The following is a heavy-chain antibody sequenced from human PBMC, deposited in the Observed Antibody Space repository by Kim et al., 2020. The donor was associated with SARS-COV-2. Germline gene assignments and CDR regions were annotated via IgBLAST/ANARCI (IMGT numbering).Heavy chain of an antibody. V-gene: IGHV3-33*06. Sequence: GGSLRLSCAASGFTFSSYAMHWVRQAPGKGLEWVAVIWYDGSNKYYADSVKGRFTISRDNSKNTLYLQMNSLRAEDTAVYYCAKITGTTVSFDIWGQGTMVTVSS. CDR1: GFTFSSYA. CDR3: AKITGTTVSFDI. CDR2: IWYDGSNK. J-gene: IGHJ3*02. D-gene: IGHD1-7*01.